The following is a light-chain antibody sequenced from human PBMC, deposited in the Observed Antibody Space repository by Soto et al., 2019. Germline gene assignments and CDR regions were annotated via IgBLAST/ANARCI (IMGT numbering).Light chain of an antibody. CDR3: QQYLGSPGIT. V-gene: IGKV3-15*01. CDR1: QSVSSN. J-gene: IGKJ5*01. CDR2: GAS. Sequence: EIVMTQSPATLSVSPGERATLSCRASQSVSSNLAWYQQKPGQAPRLLIYGASTRATGIPARFSGSGSGTEFTLTISSLEPEDFAVYYCQQYLGSPGITFGQGTRLEIK.